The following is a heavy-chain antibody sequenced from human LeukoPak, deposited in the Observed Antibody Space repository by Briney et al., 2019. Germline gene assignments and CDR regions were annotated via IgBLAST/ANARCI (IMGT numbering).Heavy chain of an antibody. V-gene: IGHV3-23*01. CDR1: GFTFSSYA. CDR3: ARDLGQYYDTSDNWFDP. D-gene: IGHD3-22*01. J-gene: IGHJ5*02. CDR2: ISGSGGSST. Sequence: PGGSLRLSSAASGFTFSSYAMSWVRQAPGKGLEWVSAISGSGGSSTYYADSVKGRFTISRDNSKNTLYLQMNSLRAEDTAVYYCARDLGQYYDTSDNWFDPWGQGTLVTVSS.